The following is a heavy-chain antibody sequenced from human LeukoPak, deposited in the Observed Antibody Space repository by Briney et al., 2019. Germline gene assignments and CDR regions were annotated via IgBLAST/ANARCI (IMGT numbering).Heavy chain of an antibody. V-gene: IGHV3-11*04. CDR3: ARDRPYDY. Sequence: GGSLRLSCAASGFIVSSNYMSWVRQAPGKGLEWVSYITSSGSTINYADSVKGRFTISRDNAKNSLYLQMNSLRVEDTAVYYCARDRPYDYWGQGTLVTVSS. J-gene: IGHJ4*02. CDR1: GFIVSSNY. CDR2: ITSSGSTI.